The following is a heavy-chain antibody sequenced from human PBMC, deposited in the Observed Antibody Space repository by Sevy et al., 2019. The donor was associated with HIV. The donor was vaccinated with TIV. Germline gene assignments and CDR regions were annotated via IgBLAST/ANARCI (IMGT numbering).Heavy chain of an antibody. Sequence: GGSLRLSCKASGFTFSTYSMHWVRQAPGKGLEWVSSISRTSTTTYYADSAKGRFTISRDNAKNSLYLQMNSLRDEDTAVYYCAREAYYYDSREENWFDPWGQGTLVIVSS. CDR3: AREAYYYDSREENWFDP. V-gene: IGHV3-48*02. J-gene: IGHJ5*02. CDR2: ISRTSTTT. D-gene: IGHD3-22*01. CDR1: GFTFSTYS.